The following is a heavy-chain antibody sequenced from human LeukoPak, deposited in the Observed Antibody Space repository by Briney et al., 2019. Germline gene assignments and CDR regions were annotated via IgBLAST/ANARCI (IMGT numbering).Heavy chain of an antibody. CDR2: ISSSSSYI. Sequence: TGGSLRLSCAASGFTFSSYSMNWVRQAPGKGLEWVSSISSSSSYIYYADSVKGRFTISRDNAKNSLYLQMNSLRAEGTAVYYCARDRGMDSSGYYYYDYGGQGTLVTVSS. CDR3: ARDRGMDSSGYYYYDY. V-gene: IGHV3-21*01. CDR1: GFTFSSYS. J-gene: IGHJ4*02. D-gene: IGHD3-22*01.